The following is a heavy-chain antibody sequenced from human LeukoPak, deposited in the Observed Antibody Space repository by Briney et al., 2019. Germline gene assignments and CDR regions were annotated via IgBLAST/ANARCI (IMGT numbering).Heavy chain of an antibody. CDR3: ARNLNSGSYYYFDY. D-gene: IGHD1-26*01. CDR1: GFTFSIYA. J-gene: IGHJ4*02. CDR2: ISGSGDNT. V-gene: IGHV3-23*01. Sequence: GGSLRLSCAASGFTFSIYAMTWVRQAPGKGLEWVLAISGSGDNTYYADSVKGRFTISRDISKNTLYLQMNSLRAEDTAVYYCARNLNSGSYYYFDYWGQGTLVTVSS.